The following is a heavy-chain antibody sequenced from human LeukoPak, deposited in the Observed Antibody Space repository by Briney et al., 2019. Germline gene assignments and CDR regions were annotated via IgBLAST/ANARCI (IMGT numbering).Heavy chain of an antibody. CDR2: KAYDGRE. CDR3: AKEQDSCDV. CDR1: GFNLRGNA. Sequence: GGSLRLSCAASGFNLRGNALQWIRQAPGKGLECVAVKAYDGREFYSESVKGRFTISSDNSKNTFYLQMNSLTIEGTAMYYCAKEQDSCDVWGQGTMVTVS. V-gene: IGHV3-30-3*02. J-gene: IGHJ3*01.